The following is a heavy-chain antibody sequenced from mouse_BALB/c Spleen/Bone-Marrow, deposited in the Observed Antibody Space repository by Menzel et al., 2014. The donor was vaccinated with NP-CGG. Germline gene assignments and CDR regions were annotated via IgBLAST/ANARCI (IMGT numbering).Heavy chain of an antibody. J-gene: IGHJ1*01. CDR2: IDPSDSYT. V-gene: IGHV1-69*02. CDR3: ARGGNGYDCYLFFDV. CDR1: GYTFXSYW. Sequence: QVQLQQSGAELVKPGASVKLSCKASGYTFXSYWMHWGKQRPGQGLEWIGEIDPSDSYTNYNQKFKGKATLTVDKSSSTAYMQLSSLTSEDSAVYYCARGGNGYDCYLFFDVWSSGTTVTVSS. D-gene: IGHD2-2*01.